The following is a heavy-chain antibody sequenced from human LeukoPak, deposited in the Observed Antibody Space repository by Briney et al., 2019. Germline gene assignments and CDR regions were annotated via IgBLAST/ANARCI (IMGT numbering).Heavy chain of an antibody. Sequence: SETLSLTCTVSGGSISSSSYYWGWIRQPPGKGLEWIGSIYYSGSTYYNPSLKSRVTISVDTSKNQFSLKLSSVTAADTAVYYCAREVAGKFFVGPPYYYMDVWGKGTTVTISS. CDR2: IYYSGST. CDR1: GGSISSSSYY. D-gene: IGHD6-19*01. J-gene: IGHJ6*03. CDR3: AREVAGKFFVGPPYYYMDV. V-gene: IGHV4-39*07.